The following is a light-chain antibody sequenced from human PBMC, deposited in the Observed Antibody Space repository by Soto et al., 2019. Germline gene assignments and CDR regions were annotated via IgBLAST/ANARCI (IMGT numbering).Light chain of an antibody. Sequence: EIVLTQSPATLSLSPGERATLSCRASQSVSSYLAWYQQKPGQAPRLLIYDASNRATGIPARFSGSGSGTDFTLTISSLEREDFSVYYCQQRSNWWTFGQGTKVAIK. CDR2: DAS. CDR3: QQRSNWWT. J-gene: IGKJ1*01. V-gene: IGKV3-11*01. CDR1: QSVSSY.